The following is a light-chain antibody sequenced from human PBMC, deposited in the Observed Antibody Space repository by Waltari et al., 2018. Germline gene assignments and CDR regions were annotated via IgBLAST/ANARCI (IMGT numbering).Light chain of an antibody. CDR3: AAWDDSRNGWV. V-gene: IGLV1-44*01. Sequence: QSVLTQPPSAAGTPGQTVTTSCSGRASHIASNSVNWYQTLPGAAPKLLIFRNNQRPSGVPDRFSGSKSGTSASLALSGLQSEDESDYFCAAWDDSRNGWVFGEGTKVAVL. J-gene: IGLJ3*02. CDR1: ASHIASNS. CDR2: RNN.